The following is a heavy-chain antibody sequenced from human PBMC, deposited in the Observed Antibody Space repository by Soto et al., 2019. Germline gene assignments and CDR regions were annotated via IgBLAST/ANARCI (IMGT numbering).Heavy chain of an antibody. CDR1: GYTFTSYA. J-gene: IGHJ5*02. D-gene: IGHD3-10*01. V-gene: IGHV1-3*01. CDR3: ARMDRYGSGSYRTGWFDP. CDR2: INAGNGNT. Sequence: ASVKVSCKASGYTFTSYAMNWVRQAPGQRLEWMGWINAGNGNTKYSQKFQGRVTITRDTSASTAYMELSSLRSEDTAVYYCARMDRYGSGSYRTGWFDPWGQGTLVTVSS.